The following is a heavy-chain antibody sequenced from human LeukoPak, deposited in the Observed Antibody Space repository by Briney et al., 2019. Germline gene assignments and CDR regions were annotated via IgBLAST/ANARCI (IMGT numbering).Heavy chain of an antibody. V-gene: IGHV3-30-3*01. CDR3: ARGRELFEVGYFDY. Sequence: PGGSLRLSCAASGFTFSSYAMHWVRQAPGKGLEWVAVISYDGSNKYYADSVKGRFTISRDNSKNTLYLQMNSLRAEDTAVYYCARGRELFEVGYFDYWGQGTLVTVSS. D-gene: IGHD3-10*01. CDR1: GFTFSSYA. J-gene: IGHJ4*02. CDR2: ISYDGSNK.